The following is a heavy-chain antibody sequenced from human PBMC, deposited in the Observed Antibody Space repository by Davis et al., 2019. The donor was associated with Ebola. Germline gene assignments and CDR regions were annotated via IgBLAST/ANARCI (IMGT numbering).Heavy chain of an antibody. V-gene: IGHV4-34*01. CDR3: ARGIAARPRGRYFDY. J-gene: IGHJ4*02. CDR1: GGSFSGYY. D-gene: IGHD6-6*01. Sequence: PSETLSLTCAVYGGSFSGYYWNWIRQPPGKGLEWIGEINHSGSTNYNPSLKSRVTISVDTSKNQFSLKLSSVTAADTAVYYCARGIAARPRGRYFDYWGQGTLVTVSS. CDR2: INHSGST.